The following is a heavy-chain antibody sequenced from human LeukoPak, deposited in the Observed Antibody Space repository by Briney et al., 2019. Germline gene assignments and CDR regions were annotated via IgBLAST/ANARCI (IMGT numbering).Heavy chain of an antibody. J-gene: IGHJ5*02. V-gene: IGHV3-48*03. CDR2: ISSSGSTI. CDR3: AKRRGYDFWSGYYNWFDP. CDR1: GFTFSSYE. Sequence: GGSLRLSCAASGFTFSSYEMNWVRQAPGKGLEWVSYISSSGSTIYYADSVKGRFTISRDNAKNSLYLQMNSLRAEDTAVYYCAKRRGYDFWSGYYNWFDPWGQGTLVTVSS. D-gene: IGHD3-3*01.